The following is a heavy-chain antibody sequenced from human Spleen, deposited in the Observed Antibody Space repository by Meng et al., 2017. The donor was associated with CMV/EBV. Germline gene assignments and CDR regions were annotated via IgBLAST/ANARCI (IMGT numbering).Heavy chain of an antibody. J-gene: IGHJ6*02. CDR3: TTDDGGLPFYDFWTDYGYYYSMDV. V-gene: IGHV3-15*01. D-gene: IGHD3-3*01. Sequence: GESLKISCAASGFTFGNAWMSWVRQAPGKGLEWVGRIKSKADGGTTDYAAPVKGRFAISRDDSKNTMYLQMNSLKTEDTALYYCTTDDGGLPFYDFWTDYGYYYSMDVWGQGTTVTVSS. CDR2: IKSKADGGTT. CDR1: GFTFGNAW.